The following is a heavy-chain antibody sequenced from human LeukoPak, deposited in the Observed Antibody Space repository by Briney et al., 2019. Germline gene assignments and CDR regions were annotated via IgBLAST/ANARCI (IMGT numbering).Heavy chain of an antibody. V-gene: IGHV3-23*01. Sequence: GGSLRLSCAASGFTFSSYAMSWVRQARGKGLEWVSAISGSGGSTYSADSVKGRFTISRDNSKNTLYLQMNSLRAEDTAVYYCAKALCSGGTCYRFDYWGQGTLVTVSS. J-gene: IGHJ4*02. D-gene: IGHD2-15*01. CDR3: AKALCSGGTCYRFDY. CDR2: ISGSGGST. CDR1: GFTFSSYA.